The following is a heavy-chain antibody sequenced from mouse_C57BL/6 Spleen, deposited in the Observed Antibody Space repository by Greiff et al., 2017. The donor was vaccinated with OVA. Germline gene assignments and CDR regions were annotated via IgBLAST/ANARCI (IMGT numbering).Heavy chain of an antibody. Sequence: EVKVVESGGGLVKPGGSLKLSCAASGFTFSDYGMHWVRQAPEKGLEWVAYISSGSSTIYYADTVKGRFTISRDNAKNTLFLQMTRLRSEDTAMYYCATLRMVTTGAYWGQGTLVTVSA. CDR3: ATLRMVTTGAY. CDR2: ISSGSSTI. D-gene: IGHD2-2*01. J-gene: IGHJ3*01. V-gene: IGHV5-17*01. CDR1: GFTFSDYG.